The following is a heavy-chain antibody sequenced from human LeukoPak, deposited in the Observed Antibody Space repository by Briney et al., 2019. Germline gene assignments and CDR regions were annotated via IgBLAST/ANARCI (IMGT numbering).Heavy chain of an antibody. Sequence: ASVQVSRLASGYTLTGYYMHWLRPPPGQGLEWMGRINPNSGGTNYAQKLQGGATLTMDTSISTAYMAPNRLREDCRDVCVFATENEKLLVYADSFDYWGQGTLVTVSS. CDR1: GYTLTGYY. CDR3: ATENEKLLVYADSFDY. CDR2: INPNSGGT. D-gene: IGHD2-8*01. J-gene: IGHJ4*02. V-gene: IGHV1-2*05.